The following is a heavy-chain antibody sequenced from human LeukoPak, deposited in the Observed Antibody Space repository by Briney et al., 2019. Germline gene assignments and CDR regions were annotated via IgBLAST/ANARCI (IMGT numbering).Heavy chain of an antibody. V-gene: IGHV1-2*02. Sequence: ASVKVSCKASGYTFTGYYMHWVRQAPGQGLEWMGWINPNSGGTNYAQKFQDRVTMTRDTSISTAYMELSRLRSDDTAVYYCARVPPRYYGSGSYYMDYWGQGTLVTVSS. D-gene: IGHD3-10*01. J-gene: IGHJ4*02. CDR2: INPNSGGT. CDR1: GYTFTGYY. CDR3: ARVPPRYYGSGSYYMDY.